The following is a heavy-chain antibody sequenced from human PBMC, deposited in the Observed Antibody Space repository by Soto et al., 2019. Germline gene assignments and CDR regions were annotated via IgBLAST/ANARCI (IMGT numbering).Heavy chain of an antibody. V-gene: IGHV4-39*01. D-gene: IGHD3-16*02. Sequence: PSETLSLTCTVSGDSITNSSYYWGWFRQPPGKGLEWIASIYYIGSTYYNPSLKSRVTISVDTSNNQFSLNLNSVTASDTAVYYCAGRNSLASVSLNFRELSNYKWIDPWGPGTLLTVSS. CDR3: AGRNSLASVSLNFRELSNYKWIDP. CDR2: IYYIGST. CDR1: GDSITNSSYY. J-gene: IGHJ5*02.